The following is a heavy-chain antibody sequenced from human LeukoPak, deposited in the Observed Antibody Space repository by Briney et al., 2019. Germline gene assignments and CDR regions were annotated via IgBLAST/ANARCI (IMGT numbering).Heavy chain of an antibody. CDR2: IDWDDDK. CDR1: GFSLSTSGMC. J-gene: IGHJ3*01. D-gene: IGHD4/OR15-4a*01. V-gene: IGHV2-70*11. CDR3: AGGYGGNPLGV. Sequence: SGPTLVNPTQTLTLTCTFSGFSLSTSGMCVSWIRQPPGKALEWLARIDWDDDKYYSTSLKTRLTISKDTSENQVVLTMTNMDPVDTATYYCAGGYGGNPLGVWGQGTMVTVSS.